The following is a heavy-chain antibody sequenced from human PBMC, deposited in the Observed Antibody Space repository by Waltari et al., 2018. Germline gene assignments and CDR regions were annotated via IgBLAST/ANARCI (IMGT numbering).Heavy chain of an antibody. J-gene: IGHJ6*03. CDR2: THYSGCT. CDR1: GGSISSYY. Sequence: QVQLQESGPGLVKPSETLSLTCTVSGGSISSYYWSWIRQPPGQGLEWIAYTHYSGCTNYSPSFKSRVTMSVDTSKNQFALKLSSVTAEDTAVYYCARGVYCSSTSCYWSYMDVWGKGTTVTVSS. D-gene: IGHD2-2*01. CDR3: ARGVYCSSTSCYWSYMDV. V-gene: IGHV4-59*01.